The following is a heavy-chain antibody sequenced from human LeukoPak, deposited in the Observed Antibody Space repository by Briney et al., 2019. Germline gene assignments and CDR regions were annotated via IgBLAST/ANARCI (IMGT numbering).Heavy chain of an antibody. CDR3: ARRYGHYYDSSGYYYGY. J-gene: IGHJ4*02. Sequence: SETLSLTCAVYGGSFSGYYWSWIRQPPGKGLEWIGEINHSGSTNYNPSLKSRVTISVETSKNQFSLKLSSVTAADTAVYYCARRYGHYYDSSGYYYGYWGQGTLVTVSS. CDR2: INHSGST. CDR1: GGSFSGYY. V-gene: IGHV4-34*01. D-gene: IGHD3-22*01.